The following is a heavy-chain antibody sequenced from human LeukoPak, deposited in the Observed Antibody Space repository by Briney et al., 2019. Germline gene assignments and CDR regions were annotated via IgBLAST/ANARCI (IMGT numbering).Heavy chain of an antibody. CDR3: ARDHGSTSGWFDP. V-gene: IGHV3-21*01. J-gene: IGHJ5*02. Sequence: GGSLRLSCAASGFTFSSYSMNWVRQAPGKGLEWVSSISSSSSYIYYADSVKGRFTISRDNAKNSLYLQMNSLRAEDTAVYYCARDHGSTSGWFDPWGQGPWSPSPQ. D-gene: IGHD2-2*01. CDR1: GFTFSSYS. CDR2: ISSSSSYI.